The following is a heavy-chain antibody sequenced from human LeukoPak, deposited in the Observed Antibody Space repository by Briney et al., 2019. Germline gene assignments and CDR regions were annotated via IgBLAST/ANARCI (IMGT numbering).Heavy chain of an antibody. J-gene: IGHJ6*04. CDR1: GFTFSTYA. D-gene: IGHD3-10*02. CDR2: ISYDGSSK. Sequence: GGSLRLSCAASGFTFSTYAMHWVRQAPGKGLEWVAVISYDGSSKYYADSVKGRFTIFRDNSKNTLYLQMNSLRAEDTAVYYCAELGITMIGGVWGKGTTVTVSS. V-gene: IGHV3-30*04. CDR3: AELGITMIGGV.